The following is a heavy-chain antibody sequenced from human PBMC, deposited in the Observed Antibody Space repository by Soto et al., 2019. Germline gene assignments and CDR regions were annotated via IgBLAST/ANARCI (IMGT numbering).Heavy chain of an antibody. J-gene: IGHJ6*02. D-gene: IGHD3-22*01. CDR1: GFTFSSYS. V-gene: IGHV3-21*01. CDR2: ISSSSSYI. CDR3: ARDLTYYYDSPDYYYGMDV. Sequence: GGSLRLSCAASGFTFSSYSMNWVRQAPGKGLEWVSSISSSSSYIYYADSVKGRFTISRDNSKNTLYLQMNSLRAEDTAVYYCARDLTYYYDSPDYYYGMDVWGQGTTVTVSS.